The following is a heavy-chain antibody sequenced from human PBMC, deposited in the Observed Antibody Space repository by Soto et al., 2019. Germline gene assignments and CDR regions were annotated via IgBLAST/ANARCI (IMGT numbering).Heavy chain of an antibody. CDR2: INPSGGST. CDR1: GYTFTSYY. CDR3: ARGKAITMIVVVNPQGYFDY. V-gene: IGHV1-46*03. Sequence: GASVKVSCKASGYTFTSYYMHWVRQAPGQGLEWMGIINPSGGSTSYAQKFQGRVTMTRDTSTSTVYMELSSLRSEDTAVYYCARGKAITMIVVVNPQGYFDYWGQGTLVTVSS. D-gene: IGHD3-22*01. J-gene: IGHJ4*02.